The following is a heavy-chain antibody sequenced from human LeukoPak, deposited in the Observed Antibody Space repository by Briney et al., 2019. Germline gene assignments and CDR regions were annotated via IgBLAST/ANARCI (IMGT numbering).Heavy chain of an antibody. CDR3: AKDLDDYGDYVGLVWDY. J-gene: IGHJ4*02. Sequence: GGSLRLSCTASGFTFSSYPMHWVRQAPGKGLEWVAVIGYDGVNKFYTDSVKGRFTISRDNSKNTLYLQMNSLRAEDTAVYYCAKDLDDYGDYVGLVWDYWGQGTLVTVSS. CDR1: GFTFSSYP. CDR2: IGYDGVNK. V-gene: IGHV3-30*04. D-gene: IGHD4-17*01.